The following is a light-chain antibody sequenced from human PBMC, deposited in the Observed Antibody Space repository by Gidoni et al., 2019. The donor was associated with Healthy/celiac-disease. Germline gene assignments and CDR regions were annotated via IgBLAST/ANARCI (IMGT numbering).Light chain of an antibody. CDR3: QQYNSYSPWT. CDR2: KAS. CDR1: HSISSW. J-gene: IGKJ1*01. V-gene: IGKV1-5*03. Sequence: DIQMTQSPPTLSASVGDRVTITCRASHSISSWLAWYQQKPGKAPKLLIYKASSLESGVPSRFSGSGSGTEFTLTISSLQPDDFATYYCQQYNSYSPWTFGQGTKVEIK.